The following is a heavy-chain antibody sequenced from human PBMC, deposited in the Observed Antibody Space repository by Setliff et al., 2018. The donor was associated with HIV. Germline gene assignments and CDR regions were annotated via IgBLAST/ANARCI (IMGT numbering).Heavy chain of an antibody. CDR3: ARRWGEAFDY. D-gene: IGHD1-26*01. CDR2: IYYSGST. V-gene: IGHV4-59*08. J-gene: IGHJ4*02. CDR1: GLTFNRYW. Sequence: GSLRLSCVVSGLTFNRYWMSWVRQVPGKGLEWIGYIYYSGSTNYKPSLKSRVTISVDMSKNQFSLRLSSVTAADTAVYYCARRWGEAFDYWGQGTLVTVSS.